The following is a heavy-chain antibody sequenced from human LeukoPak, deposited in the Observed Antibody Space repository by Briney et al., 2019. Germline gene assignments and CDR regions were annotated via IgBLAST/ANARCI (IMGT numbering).Heavy chain of an antibody. J-gene: IGHJ4*02. D-gene: IGHD1-26*01. Sequence: GRSLRLSCAASGFTFSHYAMHWVRQAPGKGPEWVAVISYDGTNKYYADSVKGRFTISRDNSKNTLYLQMNSLRAEDTAVYYCARARNGTLKYWGQGTLGTVSS. CDR2: ISYDGTNK. V-gene: IGHV3-30*01. CDR3: ARARNGTLKY. CDR1: GFTFSHYA.